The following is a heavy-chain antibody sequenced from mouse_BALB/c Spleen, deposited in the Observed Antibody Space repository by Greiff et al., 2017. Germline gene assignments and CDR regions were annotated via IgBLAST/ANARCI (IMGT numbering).Heavy chain of an antibody. CDR2: IDPANGNT. V-gene: IGHV14-3*02. Sequence: VQLQQSGAELVKPGASVKLSCTASGFNIKDTYMHWVKQRPEQGLEWIGRIDPANGNTKYDPKFQGKATITADTSSNTAYLQLSSLTSEDTAVYYCSRRGLRSAMDYWGQGTSVTVSS. CDR1: GFNIKDTY. D-gene: IGHD1-1*01. J-gene: IGHJ4*01. CDR3: SRRGLRSAMDY.